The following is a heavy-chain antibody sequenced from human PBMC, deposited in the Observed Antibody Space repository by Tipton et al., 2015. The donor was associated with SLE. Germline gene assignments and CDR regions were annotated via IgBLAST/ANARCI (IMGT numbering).Heavy chain of an antibody. V-gene: IGHV3-9*03. CDR1: GFTFDDYA. J-gene: IGHJ4*02. CDR2: ISWNSGSI. D-gene: IGHD6-13*01. CDR3: ARFSSSSPHFDY. Sequence: SLRLSCAASGFTFDDYAMHWVRQAPGKGLEWVSGISWNSGSIGYADSVKGRFTISRDNAKNSLYLQMNSLRAEDIAVYYCARFSSSSPHFDYWGQGTQVTVSS.